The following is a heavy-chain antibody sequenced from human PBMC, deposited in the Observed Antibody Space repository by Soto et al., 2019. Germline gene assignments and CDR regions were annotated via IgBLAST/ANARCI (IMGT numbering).Heavy chain of an antibody. Sequence: GGSLRLSCAASGFTFSSYWMSWVRQAPGKGLEWVANIKQNGIETYYVDSVKGRFTISRDNSKNTLYLQMNSLRADDTAVYYCARDFRDYYDSSGYSWFDPWGQGTLVTVSS. CDR2: IKQNGIET. CDR3: ARDFRDYYDSSGYSWFDP. D-gene: IGHD3-22*01. V-gene: IGHV3-7*01. J-gene: IGHJ5*02. CDR1: GFTFSSYW.